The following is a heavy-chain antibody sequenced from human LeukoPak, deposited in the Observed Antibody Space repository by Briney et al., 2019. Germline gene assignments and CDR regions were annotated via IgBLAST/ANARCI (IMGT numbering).Heavy chain of an antibody. V-gene: IGHV4-4*07. J-gene: IGHJ5*02. CDR1: GGPISSYY. CDR3: ARDAYSGSYLDWFDP. CDR2: IYTSGST. D-gene: IGHD1-26*01. Sequence: SETLSLTCTVSGGPISSYYWSWIRQPPGKGLEWIGRIYTSGSTNYNPSLKSRVTMSVDTSKNQFSLKLSSVTAADTAVYYCARDAYSGSYLDWFDPWGQGTLVTVSS.